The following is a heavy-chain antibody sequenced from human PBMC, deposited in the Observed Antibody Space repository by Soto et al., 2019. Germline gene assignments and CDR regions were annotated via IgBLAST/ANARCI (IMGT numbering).Heavy chain of an antibody. Sequence: SETLSHTCTVSGGSVSSGSYYWSWIRQPPGKGLEWIGYIYYSGSTNYNPSLKSRVTISVDTSKSQFYLKLSSVTAADTAVYYCLIVCFFFNYSGTHQMLLSFPTPRSSDL. J-gene: IGHJ2*01. CDR1: GGSVSSGSYY. CDR2: IYYSGST. D-gene: IGHD2-2*01. CDR3: LIVCFFFNYSGTHQMLLSFPTPRSSDL. V-gene: IGHV4-61*01.